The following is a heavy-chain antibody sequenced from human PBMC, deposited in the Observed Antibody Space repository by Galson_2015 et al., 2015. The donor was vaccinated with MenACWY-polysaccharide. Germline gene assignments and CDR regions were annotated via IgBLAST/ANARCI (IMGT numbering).Heavy chain of an antibody. J-gene: IGHJ4*02. CDR1: GGSLTAYY. CDR2: IYYSGST. V-gene: IGHV4-59*01. D-gene: IGHD7-27*01. CDR3: ARVPRTLAPTWGFFDY. Sequence: SETLSLTCSVSGGSLTAYYWAWIRQPPGKGLEWIGCIYYSGSTKYSPSLNSRVTISVDTSNNQFSLKLSSVTAADTAIYYCARVPRTLAPTWGFFDYWGQGLLVTVSS.